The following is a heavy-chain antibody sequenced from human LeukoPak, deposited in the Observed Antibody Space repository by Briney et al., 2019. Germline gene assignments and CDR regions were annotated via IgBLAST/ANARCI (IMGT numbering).Heavy chain of an antibody. V-gene: IGHV3-7*01. J-gene: IGHJ4*02. CDR2: INEDGSAK. D-gene: IGHD2-21*01. CDR3: ARHIDWSFDY. Sequence: GGSLRLSCAASGFTFSNAWMSWVRQAPGKGLEWVANINEDGSAKHHADSVKGRFTISRDNAKNSLYLQINSLRAEDTAVYSCARHIDWSFDYWGQGTLVTVSS. CDR1: GFTFSNAW.